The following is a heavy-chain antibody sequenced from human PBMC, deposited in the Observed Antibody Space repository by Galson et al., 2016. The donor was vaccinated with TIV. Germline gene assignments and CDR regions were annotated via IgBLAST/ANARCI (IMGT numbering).Heavy chain of an antibody. V-gene: IGHV4-38-2*01. CDR1: GYSISSGYY. J-gene: IGHJ5*02. Sequence: SETLSLTCAVSGYSISSGYYWGWVRQPPGKGLEWLGNICHTETTYYNPSLESRVSISVDTSKNQFSLRLSSVTAADTAVYYCVRIGMLMESCSCYACPGIFDTWGQGILVTVSS. CDR3: VRIGMLMESCSCYACPGIFDT. D-gene: IGHD3-22*01. CDR2: ICHTETT.